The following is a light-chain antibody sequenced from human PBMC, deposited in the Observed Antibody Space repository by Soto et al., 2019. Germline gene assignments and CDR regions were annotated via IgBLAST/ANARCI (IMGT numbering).Light chain of an antibody. Sequence: EIVLTQSPGTLSLSPGERAALSCRASQGFSSSFLAWYQHRPGQAPRLLIYGASSRATGIPDRFSGSRSGTDFTLTISRLEPEDFAVYYCQRYGHSPTFGPWITVEIK. CDR2: GAS. V-gene: IGKV3-20*01. CDR1: QGFSSSF. CDR3: QRYGHSPT. J-gene: IGKJ1*01.